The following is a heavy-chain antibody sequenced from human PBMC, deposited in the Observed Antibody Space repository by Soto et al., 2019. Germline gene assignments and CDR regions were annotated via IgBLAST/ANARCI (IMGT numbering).Heavy chain of an antibody. CDR1: GFTFSSYG. J-gene: IGHJ4*02. CDR3: ARDGYCSGGSCYSVPVFDY. V-gene: IGHV3-33*01. Sequence: QVQLVESGGGVVQPGSSLRLSCAASGFTFSSYGMHWVRQAPGKGLEWLAVIWYDGRNKYYADSVKGRFTIYRDNSKNTLYLQMNSLRAEDTAVYYCARDGYCSGGSCYSVPVFDYWGQGTLVTVSS. CDR2: IWYDGRNK. D-gene: IGHD2-15*01.